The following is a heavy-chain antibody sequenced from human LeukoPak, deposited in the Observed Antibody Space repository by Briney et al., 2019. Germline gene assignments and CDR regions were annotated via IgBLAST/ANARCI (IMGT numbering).Heavy chain of an antibody. CDR3: ARDRGGDIPFDY. V-gene: IGHV3-33*01. J-gene: IGHJ4*02. Sequence: GGSLRLSCAAAGFAFSSCGMHWVRQAPGKGLEWVAVIWYDGSNKYYADSVKGRFTISRDNSKNTLYLQMNSLRAEDTAVYYCARDRGGDIPFDYWGQGTLVTVSS. D-gene: IGHD2-21*02. CDR2: IWYDGSNK. CDR1: GFAFSSCG.